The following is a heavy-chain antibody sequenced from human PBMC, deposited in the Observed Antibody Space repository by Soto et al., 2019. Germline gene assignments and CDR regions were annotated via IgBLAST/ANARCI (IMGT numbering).Heavy chain of an antibody. CDR1: EYTFTSYA. CDR3: ARTSGRSSSWYRGLDY. D-gene: IGHD6-13*01. V-gene: IGHV1-3*01. CDR2: INAGNGNT. J-gene: IGHJ4*02. Sequence: ASVKVSCKASEYTFTSYAMHWVRQAPGQRLEWMGWINAGNGNTKYSQKFQGRVTITRDTSASTAYMELSSLRSEDTAVYSCARTSGRSSSWYRGLDYWGQGTLVTVSS.